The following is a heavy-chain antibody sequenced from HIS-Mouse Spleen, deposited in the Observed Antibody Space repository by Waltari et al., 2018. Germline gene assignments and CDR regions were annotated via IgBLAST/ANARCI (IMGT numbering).Heavy chain of an antibody. D-gene: IGHD6-19*01. J-gene: IGHJ6*02. V-gene: IGHV1-2*02. CDR3: ARDSIAVMDV. CDR2: INPNSGGT. CDR1: GYTFPGYY. Sequence: QVQLVQSGAEVKKPGASVKDPCKASGYTFPGYYMHWGRPAPGQGLEWMGWINPNSGGTNYAQKFQSSVTMTRDTSISTAYMELSRLRSDDTAVYYCARDSIAVMDVWGQGTTVTVSS.